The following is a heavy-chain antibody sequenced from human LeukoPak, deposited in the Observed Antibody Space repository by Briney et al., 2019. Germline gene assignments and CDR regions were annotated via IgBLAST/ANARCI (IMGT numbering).Heavy chain of an antibody. J-gene: IGHJ4*02. CDR2: IKQDGRDK. Sequence: ETLSLTCTVSGGSISNSGFYWGWIRQPPGKGLEWVATIKQDGRDKYYVDSVKGRFTISRDDAKNSLYLQMNSLRVEDTAVYHCVRYFTAVAPTLRLDYWGQGTLVTVSS. D-gene: IGHD6-19*01. CDR3: VRYFTAVAPTLRLDY. CDR1: GGSISNSG. V-gene: IGHV3-7*03.